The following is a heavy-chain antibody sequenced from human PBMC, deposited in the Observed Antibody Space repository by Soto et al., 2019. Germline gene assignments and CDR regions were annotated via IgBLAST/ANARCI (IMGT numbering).Heavy chain of an antibody. CDR1: GFTFSSYA. CDR2: ISGSGGST. J-gene: IGHJ5*02. Sequence: EVQLLESGGGLVQPGGSLRLSCAASGFTFSSYAMSWVRQAPGKRLEWVSAISGSGGSTYYADSGKGRFTISRDNSKNNLYLQMNSLRAEDTAVYYCAKDPDCSGGSCYRNWFDPWGQGTLVTVSS. CDR3: AKDPDCSGGSCYRNWFDP. D-gene: IGHD2-15*01. V-gene: IGHV3-23*01.